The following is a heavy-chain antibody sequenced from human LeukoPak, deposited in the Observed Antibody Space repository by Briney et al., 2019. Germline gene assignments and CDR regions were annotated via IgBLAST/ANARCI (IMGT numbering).Heavy chain of an antibody. CDR2: IFHSGST. D-gene: IGHD3-16*01. CDR3: TREVWVSESKRGSWYMDV. CDR1: GDSISGSFYY. V-gene: IGHV4-39*07. J-gene: IGHJ6*03. Sequence: SETLSLTCTVSGDSISGSFYYWGWIRQPPGKGLEWIGCIFHSGSTYYNPSLTSRATISLDTSTSQFSLNLDSVTAADTAAYYCTREVWVSESKRGSWYMDVWGKGTTVTVSS.